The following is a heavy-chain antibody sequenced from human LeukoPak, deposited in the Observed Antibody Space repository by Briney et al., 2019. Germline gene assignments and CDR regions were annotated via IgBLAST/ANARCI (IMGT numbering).Heavy chain of an antibody. CDR2: ISPLFSDT. CDR1: GYRFTRYW. J-gene: IGHJ4*02. CDR3: ARGEDGTGWYYY. Sequence: LKLYCNGSGYRFTRYWIAWVRQTPGKGLECMGDISPLFSDTRYSLPFQGQVTMSADKSIKTAYLQWSSLKASDSAMYYCARGEDGTGWYYYWGQGTMVTVST. V-gene: IGHV5-51*01. D-gene: IGHD6-19*01.